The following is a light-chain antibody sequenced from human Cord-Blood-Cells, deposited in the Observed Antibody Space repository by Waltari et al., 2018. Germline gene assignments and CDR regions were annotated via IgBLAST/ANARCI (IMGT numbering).Light chain of an antibody. CDR3: CSYAGSEV. V-gene: IGLV2-11*01. CDR2: DVS. Sequence: QSALTQPRSVSGSPGQSVTISCTGTSSDVGGYNYVSWYHQHPGKAPKLMIYDVSKRPSGVPDRFSGSKSGNTASLTISGLQAEDEADYYCCSYAGSEVFGGGTKLTVL. J-gene: IGLJ3*02. CDR1: SSDVGGYNY.